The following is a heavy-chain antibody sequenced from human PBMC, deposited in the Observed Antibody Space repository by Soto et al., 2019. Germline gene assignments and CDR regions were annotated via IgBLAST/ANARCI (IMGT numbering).Heavy chain of an antibody. CDR2: ISAYNGDT. CDR1: GYSFTTHG. V-gene: IGHV1-18*04. D-gene: IGHD4-17*01. CDR3: ARDPPFSGILRGTPLMDV. J-gene: IGHJ6*02. Sequence: ASVKFSCTASGYSFTTHGISWVRRAPGHGLEWMGWISAYNGDTHYVQRFQGRLTMTTDTSTSTAYMELRSLTSDDTAVYYCARDPPFSGILRGTPLMDVWGQGTTVTVSS.